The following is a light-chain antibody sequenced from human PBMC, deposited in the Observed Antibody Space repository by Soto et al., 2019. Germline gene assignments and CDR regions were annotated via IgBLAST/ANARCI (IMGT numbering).Light chain of an antibody. CDR2: DAS. Sequence: DIQMTQSPSTLSASVGDRVTITCRASRSSSSWLAWYQQKSGKAPKLLIYDASTLERGVPSRFSGSGSGTEFTLTISSLQPDDFATYYCQQYNTYSWTFGQGTKVDIK. V-gene: IGKV1-5*01. J-gene: IGKJ1*01. CDR3: QQYNTYSWT. CDR1: RSSSSW.